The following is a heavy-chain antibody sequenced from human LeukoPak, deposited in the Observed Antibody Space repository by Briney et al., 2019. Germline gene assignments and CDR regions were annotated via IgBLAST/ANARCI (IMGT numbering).Heavy chain of an antibody. V-gene: IGHV3-74*01. Sequence: PGGSLRLSCAASGFTFNRYWMHWVRQAAGKGLGWVSRINSDGNSTSYADSVKGRFTISRDNAKNTLYLQMNSLRAEDTAVYYCARAYYDSSGRYFDYWGQGTLVTVSS. CDR3: ARAYYDSSGRYFDY. CDR2: INSDGNST. J-gene: IGHJ4*02. CDR1: GFTFNRYW. D-gene: IGHD3-22*01.